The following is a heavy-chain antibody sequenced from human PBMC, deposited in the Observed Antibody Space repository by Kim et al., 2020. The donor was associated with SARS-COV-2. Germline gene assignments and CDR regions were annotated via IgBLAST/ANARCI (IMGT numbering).Heavy chain of an antibody. Sequence: SLKSRVTISVETSKNQFSLKLSYVTAADTAVYYCARTRITMIVVVTHFDYWGQGTLVTVSS. D-gene: IGHD3-22*01. V-gene: IGHV4-31*02. CDR3: ARTRITMIVVVTHFDY. J-gene: IGHJ4*02.